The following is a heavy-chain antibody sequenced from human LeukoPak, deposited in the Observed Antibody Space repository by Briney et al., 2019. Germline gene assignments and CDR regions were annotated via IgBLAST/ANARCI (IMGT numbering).Heavy chain of an antibody. CDR2: IIPIFGTA. D-gene: IGHD2-15*01. J-gene: IGHJ6*03. V-gene: IGHV1-69*01. CDR3: ATSGDIVVVVASTPAAYYYYMDV. Sequence: GASVKVSCKASGGTFSNYAMSWVRQAPGQGLEWMGGIIPIFGTANYAQKFQGRVTITADESTSTAYMELNSLRSEDTAVYYCATSGDIVVVVASTPAAYYYYMDVWGKGTTVTISS. CDR1: GGTFSNYA.